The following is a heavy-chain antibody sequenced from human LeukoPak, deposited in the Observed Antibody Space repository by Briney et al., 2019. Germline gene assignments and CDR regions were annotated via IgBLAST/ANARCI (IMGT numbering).Heavy chain of an antibody. Sequence: ASVKVSCKPSGYSFTGYYMHWMRQAPGQGLEWMGWINLNSGDTNYAEKFQGRVTMTRDTSISTAYVELSRPRYDDTAVYYCASWAGGNAPVASFDYWGQGTLVTVSS. CDR2: INLNSGDT. CDR1: GYSFTGYY. CDR3: ASWAGGNAPVASFDY. J-gene: IGHJ4*02. V-gene: IGHV1-2*02. D-gene: IGHD1-14*01.